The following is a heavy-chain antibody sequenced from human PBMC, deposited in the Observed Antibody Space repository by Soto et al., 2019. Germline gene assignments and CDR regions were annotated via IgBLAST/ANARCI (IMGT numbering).Heavy chain of an antibody. CDR1: GFTFSSYW. J-gene: IGHJ3*02. V-gene: IGHV3-74*01. Sequence: GGSLRLSCAASGFTFSSYWMHWVRQAPGKGLVWVSRINSDGSSTSYADFVKGRFTISRDNAKNTLYLQMNSLRAEDTAVYYCARDRPIVTGDPPDAFDIWGQGTMVTVSS. CDR2: INSDGSST. CDR3: ARDRPIVTGDPPDAFDI. D-gene: IGHD7-27*01.